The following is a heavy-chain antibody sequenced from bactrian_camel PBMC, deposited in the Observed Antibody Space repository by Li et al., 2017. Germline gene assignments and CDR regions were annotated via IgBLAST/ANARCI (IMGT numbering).Heavy chain of an antibody. CDR2: IDNGGRA. V-gene: IGHV3S53*01. Sequence: HVQLVESGGGSVQAGGSLRLSCAESGDTYMIYCVGWFRQAPGKEREVVAAIDNGGRASYADSVKGRFTISKDNAKNTLYLEMNSLKPEDTAMYYCTKDRSYGTRNWVQSTRGQGTQVTVS. D-gene: IGHD3*01. CDR3: TKDRSYGTRNWVQST. CDR1: GDTYMIYC. J-gene: IGHJ4*01.